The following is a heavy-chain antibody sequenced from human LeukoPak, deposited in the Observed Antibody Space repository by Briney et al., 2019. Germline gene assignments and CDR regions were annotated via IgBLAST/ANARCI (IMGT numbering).Heavy chain of an antibody. V-gene: IGHV3-23*01. Sequence: GGSLRLSCAASGFTFSTYAVSWVRQAPGKGLEWVSGISVKYNRTYYADSVEGRFTISTDISKNTLYLQMNSLSAEDTAIYYCAKDLYTVPGACDKWGQGTQVTVSS. CDR2: ISVKYNRT. CDR1: GFTFSTYA. CDR3: AKDLYTVPGACDK. J-gene: IGHJ4*02. D-gene: IGHD6-19*01.